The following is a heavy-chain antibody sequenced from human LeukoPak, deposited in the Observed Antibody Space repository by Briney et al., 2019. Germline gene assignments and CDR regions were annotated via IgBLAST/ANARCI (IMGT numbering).Heavy chain of an antibody. V-gene: IGHV4-59*01. Sequence: SETLSLTCTVSGGSISSYYWSWIRQPPGKGLEWIGYIYYSGSTNYNPSLKSRVTISVDTSKNQFSLKLSFVTGADTAVYYCARRCSSTSCKGAFDIWGQGTMVTVSS. CDR3: ARRCSSTSCKGAFDI. J-gene: IGHJ3*02. D-gene: IGHD2-2*01. CDR1: GGSISSYY. CDR2: IYYSGST.